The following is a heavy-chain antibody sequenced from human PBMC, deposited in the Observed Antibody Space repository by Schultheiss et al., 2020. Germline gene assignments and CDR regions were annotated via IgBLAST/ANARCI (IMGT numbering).Heavy chain of an antibody. Sequence: SQTLSLTCTVSGGSISSGSYYWSWIRQPAGKGLEWIGRIYTSGSTNYNPSLKSRVTISVDTSKNQFSLKLSPVTAADTAVYYCARVIAAAGMGVDYWGQGTLVTVSS. CDR3: ARVIAAAGMGVDY. V-gene: IGHV4-61*02. CDR1: GGSISSGSYY. J-gene: IGHJ4*02. D-gene: IGHD6-13*01. CDR2: IYTSGST.